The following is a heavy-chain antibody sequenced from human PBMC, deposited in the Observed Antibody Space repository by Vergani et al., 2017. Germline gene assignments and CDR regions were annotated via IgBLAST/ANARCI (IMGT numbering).Heavy chain of an antibody. J-gene: IGHJ4*02. CDR1: GFTFSSYA. Sequence: EVQLLESGGGLVQPGWSLRLSCAASGFTFSSYAMSWVRQAPGKGLEWVSAISGSGGSTYYADSVKGRFTISRDNSKNTLYLQMNSLRAEDTAVYYCAKDRYCSSTSCYTPEEEGYWGQGTLVTVSS. CDR3: AKDRYCSSTSCYTPEEEGY. D-gene: IGHD2-2*02. CDR2: ISGSGGST. V-gene: IGHV3-23*01.